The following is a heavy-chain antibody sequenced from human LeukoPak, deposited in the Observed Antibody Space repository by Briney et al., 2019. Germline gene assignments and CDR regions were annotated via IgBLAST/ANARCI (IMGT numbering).Heavy chain of an antibody. CDR2: ISSNGGST. CDR3: ARSGYSSLQFDY. Sequence: GGSLRLSCAASGFTFSSYAMHWVRQAPGKGLEYVSAISSNGGSTYYANSVKGRFTISRDNSKNTLYLQMGSLRAEDMAVYYCARSGYSSLQFDYWGQGTLVTVSS. D-gene: IGHD5-18*01. CDR1: GFTFSSYA. J-gene: IGHJ4*02. V-gene: IGHV3-64*01.